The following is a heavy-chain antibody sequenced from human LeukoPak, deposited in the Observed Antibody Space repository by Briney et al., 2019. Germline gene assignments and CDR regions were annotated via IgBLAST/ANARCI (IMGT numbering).Heavy chain of an antibody. CDR2: ISSSSSYI. Sequence: GGSLRLSCAASGFTFRSYSMNWVRQAPGKGLEWVSSISSSSSYIYYADSVKGRFTISRDNAKNSLYLQMNSLRAEDTAVYYCAKFDRQWSRFFPFDYWGQGTLVTVSS. D-gene: IGHD6-19*01. J-gene: IGHJ4*02. V-gene: IGHV3-21*01. CDR3: AKFDRQWSRFFPFDY. CDR1: GFTFRSYS.